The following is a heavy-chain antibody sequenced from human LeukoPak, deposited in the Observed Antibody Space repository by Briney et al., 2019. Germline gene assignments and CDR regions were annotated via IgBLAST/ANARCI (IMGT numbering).Heavy chain of an antibody. V-gene: IGHV3-30*03. D-gene: IGHD4-17*01. CDR3: AIPYGDFVY. CDR1: GFTFTSYG. J-gene: IGHJ4*02. Sequence: GKSLRLSCAASGFTFTSYGMHWVRQAPGKGLEWVSFISFDGSIQYYGVSVKGRFTISADNSKNTLFLLMNSLRTEDTAVYYCAIPYGDFVYWGQGMLVTVSS. CDR2: ISFDGSIQ.